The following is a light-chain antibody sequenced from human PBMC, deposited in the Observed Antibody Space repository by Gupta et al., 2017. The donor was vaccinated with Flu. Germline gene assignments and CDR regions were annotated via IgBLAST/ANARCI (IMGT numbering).Light chain of an antibody. V-gene: IGLV2-14*01. J-gene: IGLJ2*01. CDR3: NSYTNTNTLVL. Sequence: QSALTQPASGSGSPGQSLTLSCTGTSSDIDGYNSVSWYQHPPGKAHNLLIFEVSNRPSGVSARFSGSKSGNTASRTISGLQPEDEADYYCNSYTNTNTLVLFGGGTQLTVL. CDR2: EVS. CDR1: SSDIDGYNS.